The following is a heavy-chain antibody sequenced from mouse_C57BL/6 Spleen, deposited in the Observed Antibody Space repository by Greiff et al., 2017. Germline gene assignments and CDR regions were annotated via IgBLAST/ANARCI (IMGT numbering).Heavy chain of an antibody. CDR3: TKNYYGSSHEAMDY. J-gene: IGHJ4*01. D-gene: IGHD1-1*01. Sequence: EVQLQQSGTVLARPGASVKMSCKTSGYTFTSYWMHWVKQRPGQGLEWIGAIYPGNSDTSYNQKFKGKAKLTAVTSASTAYLELSSLTNEDSAVYYCTKNYYGSSHEAMDYWGQGTSVTVSS. V-gene: IGHV1-5*01. CDR1: GYTFTSYW. CDR2: IYPGNSDT.